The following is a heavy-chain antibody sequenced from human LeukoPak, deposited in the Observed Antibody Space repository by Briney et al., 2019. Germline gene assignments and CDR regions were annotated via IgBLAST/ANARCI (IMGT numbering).Heavy chain of an antibody. CDR2: IYHSGNT. D-gene: IGHD3-22*01. CDR1: RGSISSGGYS. Sequence: KASQTLSLTCTVSRGSISSGGYSWHWIRQPPGKGLEWIGYIYHSGNTYYNPSLRSRVTISVDRSKNQFSLTMNSVTAADTAVYYCARGDYDTSGYNPLDAFDIWGQGTMVTVSS. V-gene: IGHV4-30-2*01. CDR3: ARGDYDTSGYNPLDAFDI. J-gene: IGHJ3*02.